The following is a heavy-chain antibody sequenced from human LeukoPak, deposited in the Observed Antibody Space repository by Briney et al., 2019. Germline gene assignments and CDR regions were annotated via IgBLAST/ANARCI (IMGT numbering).Heavy chain of an antibody. CDR2: IYYSGST. J-gene: IGHJ5*02. V-gene: IGHV4-61*08. CDR3: ARDGITGWFDP. CDR1: GGSISSGGYS. Sequence: SETLSLTCAVSGGSISSGGYSWSWIRQPPGKGLEWIGYIYYSGSTNYNPSLKSRVTMSVDTSKNQFSLKLSSVTAADTAVYYCARDGITGWFDPWGQGTLVTVSS. D-gene: IGHD1-20*01.